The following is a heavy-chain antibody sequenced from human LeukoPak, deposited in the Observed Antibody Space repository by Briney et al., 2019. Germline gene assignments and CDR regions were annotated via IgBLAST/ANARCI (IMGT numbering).Heavy chain of an antibody. V-gene: IGHV3-23*01. Sequence: HSGGSLRLSCAASGFTFTGYAMTWVRQAPGKGLEWVSSILGSGGRADYADSVKGRFTISRDNAKNSLYLQMNSLRAEDTAVYYCASLYCSSTSCPLQGRFVYWGQGTLVTVSS. J-gene: IGHJ4*02. CDR3: ASLYCSSTSCPLQGRFVY. D-gene: IGHD2-2*01. CDR2: ILGSGGRA. CDR1: GFTFTGYA.